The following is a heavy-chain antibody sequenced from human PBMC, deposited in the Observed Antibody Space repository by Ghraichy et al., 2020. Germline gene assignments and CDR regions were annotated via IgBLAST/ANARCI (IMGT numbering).Heavy chain of an antibody. Sequence: GESLNISCAASGFTFSSYAMSWVRQAPGKGLEWVSAISGSGGSTYYADSVKGRFTISRDNSKNTLYLQMNSLRAEDTAVYYCAKDRKVGATSAFDIWGQGTMVTVSS. CDR1: GFTFSSYA. CDR3: AKDRKVGATSAFDI. CDR2: ISGSGGST. J-gene: IGHJ3*02. V-gene: IGHV3-23*01. D-gene: IGHD1-26*01.